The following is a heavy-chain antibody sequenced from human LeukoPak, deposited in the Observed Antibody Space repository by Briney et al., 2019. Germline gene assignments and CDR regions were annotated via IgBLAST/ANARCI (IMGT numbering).Heavy chain of an antibody. V-gene: IGHV3-23*01. Sequence: GGSLRLSCAASGFTFSTNAMSWVRQAPGKGLEWVSGISSGDNTYYVDSVKGRFTISRDNSKNTLFLQMNSLRAEDTAVYYCAKDFEGRLQPLDYWGEGTLVTVSS. D-gene: IGHD5-24*01. J-gene: IGHJ4*02. CDR1: GFTFSTNA. CDR3: AKDFEGRLQPLDY. CDR2: ISSGDNT.